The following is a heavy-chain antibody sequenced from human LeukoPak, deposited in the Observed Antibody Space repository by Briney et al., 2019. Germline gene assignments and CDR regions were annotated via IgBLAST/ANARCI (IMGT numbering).Heavy chain of an antibody. CDR1: GYTFTSYG. D-gene: IGHD2-2*01. CDR3: ARGGGEVVVVPAAPTVYMDV. CDR2: ISAYNGNT. Sequence: ASVTVSCKASGYTFTSYGISWVRQAPGQGLEWMGWISAYNGNTNYAQKLQGRVTMTTDTSTSTAYMELRSLRSDDTAVYYCARGGGEVVVVPAAPTVYMDVWGKGTTVTVSS. V-gene: IGHV1-18*01. J-gene: IGHJ6*03.